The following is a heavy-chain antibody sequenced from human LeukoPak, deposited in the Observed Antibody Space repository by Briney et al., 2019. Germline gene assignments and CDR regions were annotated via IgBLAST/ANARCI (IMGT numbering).Heavy chain of an antibody. Sequence: GASVKLSCKASGGTFSSYAISWVRQAPGQGLEWMGWINPNSGGTNYAQKFQGRVTMTRDTSISTAYMELSRLRSDDTAVYYCAREPLNYYGSGSYWYYMDVWGKGTTVTISS. CDR3: AREPLNYYGSGSYWYYMDV. CDR1: GGTFSSYA. D-gene: IGHD3-10*01. J-gene: IGHJ6*03. CDR2: INPNSGGT. V-gene: IGHV1-2*02.